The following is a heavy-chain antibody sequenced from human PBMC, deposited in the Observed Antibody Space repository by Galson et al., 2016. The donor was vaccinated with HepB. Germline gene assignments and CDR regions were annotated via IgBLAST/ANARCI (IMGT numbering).Heavy chain of an antibody. CDR1: GYTFINYY. V-gene: IGHV1-46*01. Sequence: SVKVSCKASGYTFINYYINWVRQAPGQGLEWMGTVNPNGGNTKYAQIFQGRVTMTKDTSTDTVYMEVSGLSSEDTAVYYCARLCNNAAVVKCVAFYSMDVWGQGTTVTVSS. CDR3: ARLCNNAAVVKCVAFYSMDV. J-gene: IGHJ6*02. D-gene: IGHD5-18*01. CDR2: VNPNGGNT.